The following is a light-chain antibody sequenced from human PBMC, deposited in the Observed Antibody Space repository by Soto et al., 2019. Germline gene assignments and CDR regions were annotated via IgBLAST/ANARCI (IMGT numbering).Light chain of an antibody. CDR1: QSISNN. CDR3: LQTYSTWT. J-gene: IGKJ1*01. CDR2: AAS. Sequence: DIQMTPSPTSLSASLGDRVTVTCRASQSISNNLSWYQQKPGKAPRLLIYAASSLQSGVPSRFSGSGSGTDFTLTISSLQPEDFATYFCLQTYSTWTFGQGTKVDIK. V-gene: IGKV1-39*01.